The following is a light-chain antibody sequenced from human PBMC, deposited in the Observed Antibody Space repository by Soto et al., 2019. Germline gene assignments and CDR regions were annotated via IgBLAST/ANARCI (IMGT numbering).Light chain of an antibody. CDR2: RSN. Sequence: QSVLTQPPSASGTPGQTVTISCSGSSSNIGSAYIYWYQHLPGTAPKLLIYRSNQRPSGVPDRFSASKSGTSASLAVSGLRSEDDADYYCAAWDDSLVVFGGGTKVTVL. CDR3: AAWDDSLVV. J-gene: IGLJ2*01. V-gene: IGLV1-47*01. CDR1: SSNIGSAY.